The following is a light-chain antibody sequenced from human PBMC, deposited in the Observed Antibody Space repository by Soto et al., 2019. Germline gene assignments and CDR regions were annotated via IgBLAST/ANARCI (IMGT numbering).Light chain of an antibody. CDR1: QPINNY. CDR2: AAS. V-gene: IGKV1-39*01. CDR3: QQSYSPPVYT. Sequence: DIQVTQSASSLSAYVGDRVTITCRASQPINNYLNWYQQKPGKAPKLLIYAASSLQGGVPSRFSGSGSGTDFTLTISTLQPEDFATYYCQQSYSPPVYTFGQGTKLEIK. J-gene: IGKJ2*01.